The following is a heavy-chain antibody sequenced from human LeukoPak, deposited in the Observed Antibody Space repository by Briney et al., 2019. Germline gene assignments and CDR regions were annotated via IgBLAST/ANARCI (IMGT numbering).Heavy chain of an antibody. D-gene: IGHD2-2*01. CDR2: INSDGSST. CDR1: GFTFSSYW. Sequence: GGSLRLSCAASGFTFSSYWMHWVRQAPGKGLVWVSRINSDGSSTSYADSVKGRFTISRDNAKNTLYLQMNSLRAEDTAVYYCARDLEGYCSSTSCYAGNWFDPWGQGTLVTVSS. J-gene: IGHJ5*02. V-gene: IGHV3-74*01. CDR3: ARDLEGYCSSTSCYAGNWFDP.